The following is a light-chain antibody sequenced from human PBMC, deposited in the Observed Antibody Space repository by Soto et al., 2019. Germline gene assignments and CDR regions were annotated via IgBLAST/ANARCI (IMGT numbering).Light chain of an antibody. V-gene: IGKV3-20*01. J-gene: IGKJ1*01. CDR1: QSVRSSY. CDR2: GAS. Sequence: ETVLTQSPGTLSLTPGERVTLSCRASQSVRSSYLAWYQQKPGQAPRLLIYGASGRATGIPDRFSGRGSGTDFTLTISSLQPEAFAVSYCQQYGNPPQTFGHGHMVEIK. CDR3: QQYGNPPQT.